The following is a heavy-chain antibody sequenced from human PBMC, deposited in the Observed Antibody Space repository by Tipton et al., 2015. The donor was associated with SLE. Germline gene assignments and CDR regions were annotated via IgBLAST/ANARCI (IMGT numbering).Heavy chain of an antibody. J-gene: IGHJ4*02. V-gene: IGHV3-33*01. Sequence: SLRLSCAASGFTFSNYGMHWVRQAPGKGLEWVAVIWYDGSNKYYTDSVKGRFTISRDNAKNSLYLQMNSLRAEDTAVYYCARARYSGYDFLDYWGQGTLVTVSS. D-gene: IGHD5-12*01. CDR2: IWYDGSNK. CDR3: ARARYSGYDFLDY. CDR1: GFTFSNYG.